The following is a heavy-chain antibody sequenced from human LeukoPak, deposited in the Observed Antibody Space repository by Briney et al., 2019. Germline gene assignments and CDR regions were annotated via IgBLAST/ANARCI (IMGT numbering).Heavy chain of an antibody. D-gene: IGHD2-21*02. CDR2: IYYSGST. CDR3: ARTVTENYFNN. Sequence: PSETLSLTCTVSGGSISSSSYYWGWIRQPPGKGLEWIGSIYYSGSTSYNPSLKSRVTVSIDTSKNQFSLKLTSVTAADTAVYYCARTVTENYFNNWGQGTLVTVSS. CDR1: GGSISSSSYY. J-gene: IGHJ4*02. V-gene: IGHV4-39*07.